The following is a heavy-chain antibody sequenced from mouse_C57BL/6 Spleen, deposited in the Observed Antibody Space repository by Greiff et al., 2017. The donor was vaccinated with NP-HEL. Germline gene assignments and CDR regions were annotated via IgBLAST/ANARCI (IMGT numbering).Heavy chain of an antibody. CDR1: GFTFSSYG. CDR2: ISSGGSYT. CDR3: ARQRRSTMVTTEYFDY. Sequence: DVMLVESGGDLVKPGGSLKLSCAASGFTFSSYGMSWVRQTPDKRLEWVATISSGGSYTYYPDSVKGRFTISRDNAKNTLYLQMSSLKSEDTAMYYCARQRRSTMVTTEYFDYGGQGTTLTVSS. J-gene: IGHJ2*01. D-gene: IGHD2-2*01. V-gene: IGHV5-6*02.